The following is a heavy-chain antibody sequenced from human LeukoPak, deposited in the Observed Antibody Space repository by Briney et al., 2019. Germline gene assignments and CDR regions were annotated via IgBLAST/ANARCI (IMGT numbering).Heavy chain of an antibody. CDR1: GFTFSSYS. CDR2: ISSSSSTI. V-gene: IGHV3-48*01. CDR3: SAAFDY. D-gene: IGHD6-13*01. Sequence: GGSLRLSCAASGFTFSSYSMNWVRQAPGEGLEWVSYISSSSSTIYYAASVKGRFTVSRDNAKNSLYLQMNSLRAEDTAVYYCSAAFDYWGQGTLVTVSS. J-gene: IGHJ4*02.